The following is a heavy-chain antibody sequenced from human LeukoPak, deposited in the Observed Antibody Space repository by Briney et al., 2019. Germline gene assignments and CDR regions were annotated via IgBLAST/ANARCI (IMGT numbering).Heavy chain of an antibody. CDR2: IDPSDSYT. CDR3: ASYCSGTSCSNFDY. V-gene: IGHV5-10-1*01. J-gene: IGHJ4*02. CDR1: GYSFTSYW. Sequence: GDSLKISCKGSGYSFTSYWISWVRQMPGKGLEWMGRIDPSDSYTNYSPSFQGHVTISADKSISTAYLQWSSLKASDTAMYYCASYCSGTSCSNFDYWGQGTLVTVSS. D-gene: IGHD2-15*01.